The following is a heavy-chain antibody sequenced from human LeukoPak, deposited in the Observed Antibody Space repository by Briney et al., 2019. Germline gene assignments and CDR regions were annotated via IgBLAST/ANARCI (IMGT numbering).Heavy chain of an antibody. CDR1: GGSFSGYY. Sequence: SETLSLTCAVYGGSFSGYYWSWIRQPPGKGLEWIGEINHSGSTNYNPPLKSRVTISVDTSKNQFSLKLSSVTAADTAVYYCARGKYCSGGSCPLGYWGQGTLVTVSS. D-gene: IGHD2-15*01. CDR2: INHSGST. J-gene: IGHJ4*02. CDR3: ARGKYCSGGSCPLGY. V-gene: IGHV4-34*01.